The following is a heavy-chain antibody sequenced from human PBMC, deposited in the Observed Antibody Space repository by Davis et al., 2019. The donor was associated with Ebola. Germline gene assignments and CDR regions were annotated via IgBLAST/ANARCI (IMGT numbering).Heavy chain of an antibody. CDR2: IYYSGST. D-gene: IGHD5-18*01. Sequence: SETLSLTCTVPGGSISSSSYYWGWIRQPPGKGLEWIGSIYYSGSTYYNPSLKSRVTISVDSSKNQFSLKIHSVTAADTAVYYCARTTKTNVEDSGLGYNFFDSWGQGTLVSVSS. V-gene: IGHV4-39*07. J-gene: IGHJ5*01. CDR3: ARTTKTNVEDSGLGYNFFDS. CDR1: GGSISSSSYY.